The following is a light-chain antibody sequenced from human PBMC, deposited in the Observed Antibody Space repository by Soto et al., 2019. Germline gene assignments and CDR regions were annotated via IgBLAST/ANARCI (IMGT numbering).Light chain of an antibody. CDR1: SSDVGAYNY. CDR2: DVS. Sequence: QSVLTQSASVSGSPGQSTTISCTGTSSDVGAYNYVSWYQQHPGKAPKLIIYDVSNRPSGVSNRFSGSKSGNTASLTISALQDEDEAHYYCSSFTSSSTRVFGTGTKVTVL. V-gene: IGLV2-14*01. CDR3: SSFTSSSTRV. J-gene: IGLJ1*01.